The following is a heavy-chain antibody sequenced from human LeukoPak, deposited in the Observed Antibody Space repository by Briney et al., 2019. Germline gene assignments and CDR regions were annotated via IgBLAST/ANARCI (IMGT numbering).Heavy chain of an antibody. J-gene: IGHJ4*02. Sequence: SQTLSLTXTVSGGSIRSGSYYWSWIRQPAGKGLEWIGRIYTSGSTNYNPSLKSRVTISIDTSKNQFSLKLSSVTAADTAVYYCARAPDYYDSSGLDYWGQGTLVTVSS. V-gene: IGHV4-61*02. D-gene: IGHD3-22*01. CDR2: IYTSGST. CDR3: ARAPDYYDSSGLDY. CDR1: GGSIRSGSYY.